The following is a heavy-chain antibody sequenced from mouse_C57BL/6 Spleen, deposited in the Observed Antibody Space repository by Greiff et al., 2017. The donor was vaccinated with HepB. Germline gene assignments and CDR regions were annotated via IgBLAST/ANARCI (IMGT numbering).Heavy chain of an antibody. D-gene: IGHD1-1*01. V-gene: IGHV3-6*01. Sequence: EVKLQESGPGLVKPSQSLSLTCSVTGYSITSGYYWNWIRQFPGNKLEWMGYISYDGSNNYNPSLKNRISITRDTSKNQFFLKLNSVTTEDTATYYCARAPSGSSLFAYWGQGTLVTVSA. CDR2: ISYDGSN. CDR1: GYSITSGYY. J-gene: IGHJ3*01. CDR3: ARAPSGSSLFAY.